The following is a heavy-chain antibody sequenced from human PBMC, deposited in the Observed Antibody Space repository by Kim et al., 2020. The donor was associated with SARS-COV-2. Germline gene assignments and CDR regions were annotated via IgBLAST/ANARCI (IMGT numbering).Heavy chain of an antibody. CDR3: ARVKAAAGPFDY. Sequence: YYADSVKGRITIARDNAKNSLYLQMNSLGAEDTAVYYCARVKAAAGPFDYWGQGTLVTVSS. D-gene: IGHD6-13*01. J-gene: IGHJ4*02. V-gene: IGHV3-48*04.